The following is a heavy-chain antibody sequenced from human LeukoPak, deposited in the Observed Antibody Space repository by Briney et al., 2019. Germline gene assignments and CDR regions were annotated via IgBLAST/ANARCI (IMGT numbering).Heavy chain of an antibody. Sequence: PGRSLRLSCAASGFTFSSYVMYWVRQAPGKGLECVAVISYDGANKYYADSVKGRFTISRDNSKNTLYLQLNSLRAEDTAVYYCAREPRVSNAAFDMWGQGTMVTLSS. V-gene: IGHV3-30-3*01. J-gene: IGHJ3*02. CDR1: GFTFSSYV. D-gene: IGHD2-8*01. CDR2: ISYDGANK. CDR3: AREPRVSNAAFDM.